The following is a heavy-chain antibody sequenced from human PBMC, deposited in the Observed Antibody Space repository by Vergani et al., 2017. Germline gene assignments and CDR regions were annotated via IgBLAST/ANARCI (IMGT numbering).Heavy chain of an antibody. CDR3: AGDWEGXFDY. Sequence: EVQLVESGGGLVQPGGSLRLSCEASGFTFSNYWMSWVRQVPGKGLEWVANIKQDGTEEYCLDSVKGRFTISRDNAKNSLSLQMDSLRAEDTAVYYCAGDWEGXFDYWGQGTLITVSS. V-gene: IGHV3-7*03. D-gene: IGHD1-26*01. CDR1: GFTFSNYW. CDR2: IKQDGTEE. J-gene: IGHJ4*02.